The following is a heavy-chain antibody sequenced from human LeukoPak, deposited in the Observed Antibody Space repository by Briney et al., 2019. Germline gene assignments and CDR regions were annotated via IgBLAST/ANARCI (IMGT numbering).Heavy chain of an antibody. CDR3: ARGAADRNNYYYYIDV. D-gene: IGHD1/OR15-1a*01. CDR1: GGSISSSSYY. CDR2: IYYSGST. V-gene: IGHV4-39*07. J-gene: IGHJ6*03. Sequence: SETLSLTCNVSGGSISSSSYYWGWIRQPPGKGLEWIGSIYYSGSTYYNPSPKSRVTISVDTSKNQFSLKLTSVTAADTAVYYCARGAADRNNYYYYIDVWGKGTTVTVSS.